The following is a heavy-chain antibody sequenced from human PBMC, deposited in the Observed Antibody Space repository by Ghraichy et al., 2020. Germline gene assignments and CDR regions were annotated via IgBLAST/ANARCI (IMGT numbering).Heavy chain of an antibody. CDR2: IWYDGSNE. D-gene: IGHD3-10*01. CDR3: ARGNGSRAYLIDY. V-gene: IGHV3-33*08. J-gene: IGHJ4*02. CDR1: GFTFSSYA. Sequence: GESLNISCAASGFTFSSYAMHWVRQAPGKGLEWVAFIWYDGSNENYADSVKGRFTSSRDNSKNTLYLQMSSLRAEDTAVYYCARGNGSRAYLIDYWGQGTPVTVSS.